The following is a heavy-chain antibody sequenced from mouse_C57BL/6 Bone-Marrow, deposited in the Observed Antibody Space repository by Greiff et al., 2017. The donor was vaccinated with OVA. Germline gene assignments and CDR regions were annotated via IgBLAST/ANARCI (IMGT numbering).Heavy chain of an antibody. D-gene: IGHD2-2*01. V-gene: IGHV5-4*01. CDR2: ISDGGSYT. CDR3: AREDGYDYAMDY. J-gene: IGHJ4*01. Sequence: EVQGVESGGGLVKPGGSLKLSCAASGFTFSSYAMSWVRQTPEKRLEWVATISDGGSYTYYPDNVKGRFTISRDNAKNNLYLQMSHLKSEDTAMYYCAREDGYDYAMDYWGQGTSVTVSS. CDR1: GFTFSSYA.